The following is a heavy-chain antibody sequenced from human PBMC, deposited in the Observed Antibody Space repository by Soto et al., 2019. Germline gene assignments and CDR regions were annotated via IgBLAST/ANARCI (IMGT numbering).Heavy chain of an antibody. CDR2: ISGSGGST. CDR3: AKEGLITMVRGVANPRFDY. CDR1: GFTFISYA. D-gene: IGHD3-10*01. Sequence: WGSLRLSCAASGFTFISYAIIFVRHSPCKWLEWVSAISGSGGSTYYADSVKGRFTISRDNSKNTLYLQMNSLRAEDTAVYYCAKEGLITMVRGVANPRFDYWGQGTLVTVSS. J-gene: IGHJ4*02. V-gene: IGHV3-23*01.